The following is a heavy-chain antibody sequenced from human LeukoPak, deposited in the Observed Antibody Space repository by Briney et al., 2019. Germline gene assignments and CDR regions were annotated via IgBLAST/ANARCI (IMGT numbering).Heavy chain of an antibody. D-gene: IGHD2-2*01. Sequence: PSETLSLXCAVYGGSFSGYYWSWIRQPPGKGLEWIGEINHSGSTNYNPSLKSRVTISVDTSKNQFSLKLSSVTAADTAVYYCARAVGYCSSTSCLNWFDPWGQGTLVTVSS. CDR3: ARAVGYCSSTSCLNWFDP. V-gene: IGHV4-34*01. CDR2: INHSGST. CDR1: GGSFSGYY. J-gene: IGHJ5*02.